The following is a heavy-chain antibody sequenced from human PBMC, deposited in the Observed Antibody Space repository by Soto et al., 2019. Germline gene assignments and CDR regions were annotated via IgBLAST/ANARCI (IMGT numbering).Heavy chain of an antibody. CDR1: GFTVSSNY. D-gene: IGHD5-18*01. Sequence: EVQLVESGGGLIQPGGSLRLSCTASGFTVSSNYMSWVRQAPGKGLEWVSVIYSGGSTYYADSVKGRFTISRDSSKNTLYLQMNSLRVEDTAVYYCARFSGYPNYYFDYWGQGTLVTVSS. V-gene: IGHV3-53*01. CDR2: IYSGGST. J-gene: IGHJ4*02. CDR3: ARFSGYPNYYFDY.